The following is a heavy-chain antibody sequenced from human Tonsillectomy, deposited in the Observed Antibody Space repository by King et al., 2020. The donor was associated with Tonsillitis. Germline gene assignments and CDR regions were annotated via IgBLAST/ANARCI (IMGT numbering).Heavy chain of an antibody. Sequence: VQLVESGGGVVQPGRSLRLSCAASGFTFSSYDMHWVRQAPGKGLEWVAVISYDGNNKYYADSVKGRFTISRDNSKNTLYMKMNSLRAEDTDVYYCAKNGYYNDSIGSPYQDYFDYWGQGTLVTVSS. CDR3: AKNGYYNDSIGSPYQDYFDY. V-gene: IGHV3-30*18. CDR1: GFTFSSYD. J-gene: IGHJ4*02. D-gene: IGHD3-22*01. CDR2: ISYDGNNK.